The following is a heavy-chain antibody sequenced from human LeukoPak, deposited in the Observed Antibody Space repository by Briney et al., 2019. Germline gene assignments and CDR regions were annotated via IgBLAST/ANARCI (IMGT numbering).Heavy chain of an antibody. CDR3: ARGFSLRLRFAFDI. Sequence: SETLSLTCTVSGGSISSYYWSWIRQPAGKGLEWIGRIYTSGSTNYNPSLKSRVTMSVDTSKNQFSLKLSSVTAADTAVYYCARGFSLRLRFAFDIWGQGTMVTVSS. D-gene: IGHD3-16*01. J-gene: IGHJ3*02. V-gene: IGHV4-4*07. CDR1: GGSISSYY. CDR2: IYTSGST.